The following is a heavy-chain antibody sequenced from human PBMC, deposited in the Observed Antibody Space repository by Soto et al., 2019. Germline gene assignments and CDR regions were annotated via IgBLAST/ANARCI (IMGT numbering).Heavy chain of an antibody. CDR2: IKSKTDGGTT. J-gene: IGHJ4*02. D-gene: IGHD4-17*01. V-gene: IGHV3-15*01. CDR1: GFTFSNAW. Sequence: EVQLVESGGGLVKPGGSLRLSCAASGFTFSNAWMSWVRQAPGKGLEWGGRIKSKTDGGTTDYAAPVKGRFTISRDDSKNTLYLQMNSLKTEDTAVYYCTTVESPYGDYGGGELRYWGQGTLVTVSS. CDR3: TTVESPYGDYGGGELRY.